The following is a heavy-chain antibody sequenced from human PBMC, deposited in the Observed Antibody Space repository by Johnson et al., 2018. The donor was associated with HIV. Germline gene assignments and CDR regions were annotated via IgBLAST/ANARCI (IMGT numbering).Heavy chain of an antibody. J-gene: IGHJ3*02. CDR1: GFTVSSNY. CDR3: ARGLIDYGDSQAFDI. V-gene: IGHV3-66*02. Sequence: VQLVESGGGLVQPGGSLRLSCAASGFTVSSNYMSWVRQAPGKGLEWVSAISGSGGSTYYADSVKGRFTISRDNSKNTLYLQMNSLRAEDTAVYYCARGLIDYGDSQAFDIWGQGTMVTVSS. D-gene: IGHD4-17*01. CDR2: SGSGGST.